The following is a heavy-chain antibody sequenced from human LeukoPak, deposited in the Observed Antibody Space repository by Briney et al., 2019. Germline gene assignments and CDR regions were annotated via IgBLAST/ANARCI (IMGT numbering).Heavy chain of an antibody. CDR2: ISYDGSNK. J-gene: IGHJ4*02. CDR3: AKDRHRGYSYGPPFDY. CDR1: GFTFSSYG. V-gene: IGHV3-30*18. Sequence: GGSLRLSCAASGFTFSSYGMHWVRQAPGKGLEWVAVISYDGSNKYYADSVKGRFTISRDNSKNTLYLQMNSLRAEDTAVYYCAKDRHRGYSYGPPFDYWGQGTLVTVSS. D-gene: IGHD5-18*01.